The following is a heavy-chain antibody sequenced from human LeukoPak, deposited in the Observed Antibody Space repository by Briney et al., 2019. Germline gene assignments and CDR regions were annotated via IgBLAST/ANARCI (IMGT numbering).Heavy chain of an antibody. V-gene: IGHV3-7*01. D-gene: IGHD1-26*01. CDR1: GFTFSSYW. J-gene: IGHJ4*02. CDR2: IKQDGSEK. Sequence: RGSLRLSCAASGFTFSSYWMSWVRQAPGKGLEWVANIKQDGSEKYYVDSVKGRFTISRDNAKNSLYLQMNSLRAEDTAVYYCARAWFGRVGATIYGYWGQGTLVTVSS. CDR3: ARAWFGRVGATIYGY.